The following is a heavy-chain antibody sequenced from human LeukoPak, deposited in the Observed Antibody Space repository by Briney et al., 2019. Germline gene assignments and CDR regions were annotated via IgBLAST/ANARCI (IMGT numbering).Heavy chain of an antibody. CDR2: ISWNSGSI. D-gene: IGHD1-26*01. J-gene: IGHJ3*02. Sequence: GGSLRLSCAASGFTFDDYAMHWVRQAPGKGLEWVSGISWNSGSIGYADSVKGRFTISRDNAKNSLYLQMNSLRAEDTALYYCAKDRIVGAKSHHADYAFDIWGQGTMVTVSS. V-gene: IGHV3-9*01. CDR1: GFTFDDYA. CDR3: AKDRIVGAKSHHADYAFDI.